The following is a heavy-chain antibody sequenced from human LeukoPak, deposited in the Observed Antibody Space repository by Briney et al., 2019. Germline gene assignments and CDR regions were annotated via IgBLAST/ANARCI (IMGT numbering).Heavy chain of an antibody. J-gene: IGHJ4*02. CDR2: IKQDGSEK. Sequence: PGGSLRLSCAASGFTFSSYWMSWVRQAPGKGLVWVANIKQDGSEKYYVDSVKGRFTISRDNAKNSLYLQMNSLRAEDTAVYYCARFCSGGSCYSNRFDYWGQGTLVTVSS. CDR1: GFTFSSYW. D-gene: IGHD2-15*01. V-gene: IGHV3-7*01. CDR3: ARFCSGGSCYSNRFDY.